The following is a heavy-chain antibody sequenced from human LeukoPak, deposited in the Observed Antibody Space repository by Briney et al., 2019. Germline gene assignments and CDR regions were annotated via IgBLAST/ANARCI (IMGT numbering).Heavy chain of an antibody. D-gene: IGHD2-8*01. CDR2: IKSKTDGGTT. Sequence: GGSLRLSCAGSGFTFSHAWMSWVRQGPGKGLEGVGRIKSKTDGGTTEYAAPVKGRFAILRDNSENTLYLQMNSLKTEDTAVYYCTVDTNTDSQYYWGQGTLVTVSS. V-gene: IGHV3-15*01. CDR3: TVDTNTDSQYY. J-gene: IGHJ4*02. CDR1: GFTFSHAW.